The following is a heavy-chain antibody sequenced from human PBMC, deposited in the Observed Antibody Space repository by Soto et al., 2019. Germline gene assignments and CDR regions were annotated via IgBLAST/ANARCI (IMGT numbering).Heavy chain of an antibody. CDR3: ARAPQYSSRGMDV. V-gene: IGHV1-69*02. CDR2: IIPILGIA. Sequence: QVQLVQSGAEVKKPGSSVKVSCKASGGTFSSYTISWVRQAPGQGLEWMGRIIPILGIANYAQKFQGRVTISPDKSTSTAYMELGSLRSEDTAVDYCARAPQYSSRGMDVWGQGTTVTVS. D-gene: IGHD6-13*01. J-gene: IGHJ6*02. CDR1: GGTFSSYT.